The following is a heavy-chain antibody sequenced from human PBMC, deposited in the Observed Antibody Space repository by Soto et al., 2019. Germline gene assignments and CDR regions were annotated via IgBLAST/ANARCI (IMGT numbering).Heavy chain of an antibody. D-gene: IGHD6-19*01. V-gene: IGHV4-34*01. J-gene: IGHJ4*02. Sequence: QVQLQQWGAGLLKPSETLSLTCAVNGDSFDGYYLTWIRQPPGKGLEWIGEINHSGSTDYNPSLKRRVTISVDTSKNQFSLRLSSVTAADTAVYFCARVGSSGWSPDYWGQGILVTVSS. CDR3: ARVGSSGWSPDY. CDR1: GDSFDGYY. CDR2: INHSGST.